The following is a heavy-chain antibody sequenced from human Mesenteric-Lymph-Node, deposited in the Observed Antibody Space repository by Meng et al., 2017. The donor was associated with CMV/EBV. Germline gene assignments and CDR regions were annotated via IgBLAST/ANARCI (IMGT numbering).Heavy chain of an antibody. J-gene: IGHJ6*02. D-gene: IGHD6-6*01. Sequence: SETLSLTCTVSGGSLSGGSYYWSWIRQSPGRGLEWIGYIYYSGHTDYNPSLKSRVTMSVDMSKNHFSLKLTSVTAADTAVYYCAVDSSSDYYGMDVWGQGTTVTVSS. V-gene: IGHV4-61*03. CDR3: AVDSSSDYYGMDV. CDR2: IYYSGHT. CDR1: GGSLSGGSYY.